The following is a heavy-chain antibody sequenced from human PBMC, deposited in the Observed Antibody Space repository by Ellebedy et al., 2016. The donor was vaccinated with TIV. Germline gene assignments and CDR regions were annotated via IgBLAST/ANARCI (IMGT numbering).Heavy chain of an antibody. CDR2: MKPEGMT. D-gene: IGHD2-15*01. J-gene: IGHJ4*02. V-gene: IGHV3-74*01. CDR3: ARAGYCDEDLCNTPNH. Sequence: GGSLRLSCTASGLTLRDYWMHWVRQAPGKGLVWVSLMKPEGMTHYADDVRGRFTISRDNAKNTLFLQMDSLTDEDTAVYYCARAGYCDEDLCNTPNHWGPGTPVAVSS. CDR1: GLTLRDYW.